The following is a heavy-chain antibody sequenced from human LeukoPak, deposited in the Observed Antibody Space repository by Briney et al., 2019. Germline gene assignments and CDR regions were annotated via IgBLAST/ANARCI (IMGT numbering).Heavy chain of an antibody. J-gene: IGHJ4*02. Sequence: GGSLRLSCAASGFTFINYAMTWVRQPPGRGLEWVSVISGSDGRTYYADSVKGRFTISRDNSKNTLYLQMNSLRVEDTAVYYCAKMWGPTGTTTFDYWGQGNLVTVSS. V-gene: IGHV3-23*01. CDR3: AKMWGPTGTTTFDY. CDR2: ISGSDGRT. D-gene: IGHD1-1*01. CDR1: GFTFINYA.